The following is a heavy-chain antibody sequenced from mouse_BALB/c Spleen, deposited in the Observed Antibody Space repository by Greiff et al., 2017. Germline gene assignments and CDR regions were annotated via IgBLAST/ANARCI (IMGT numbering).Heavy chain of an antibody. Sequence: EVKLVESGPGLVKPSQSLSLTCTVTGYSITSDYAWNWIRQFPGNKLEWMGYISYSGSTSYNPSLKSRISITRDTSKNQFFLQLNSVTTEDTATYYCARGYDEFAYWGQGTLVTVSA. D-gene: IGHD2-14*01. V-gene: IGHV3-2*02. CDR1: GYSITSDYA. CDR3: ARGYDEFAY. J-gene: IGHJ3*01. CDR2: ISYSGST.